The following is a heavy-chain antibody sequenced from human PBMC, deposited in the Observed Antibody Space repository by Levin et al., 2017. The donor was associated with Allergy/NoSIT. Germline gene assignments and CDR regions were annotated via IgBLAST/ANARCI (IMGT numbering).Heavy chain of an antibody. V-gene: IGHV4-59*08. Sequence: SETLSLTCTVSGGSVSSYYWSWIRQPPGKGLEWIGYIYYSGSTNYNPSLKSRVTISVDTSKNQFSLKLSSVTAADTAVYYCARAAARPVLAFGMDGWGQGTTVTVSS. CDR3: ARAAARPVLAFGMDG. CDR1: GGSVSSYY. CDR2: IYYSGST. D-gene: IGHD6-6*01. J-gene: IGHJ6*02.